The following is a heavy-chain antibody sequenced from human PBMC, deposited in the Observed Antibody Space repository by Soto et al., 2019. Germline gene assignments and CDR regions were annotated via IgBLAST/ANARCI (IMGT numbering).Heavy chain of an antibody. Sequence: PGGSLRLSCAASGLTFSSHTMNWVRQAPGKGLEWVSGISGSGTGTYYAASVKGRFTISRDNSEEAVYLQMSSLAAEDTAVYYCAKEGTLGSSWPAGDSWGQRTLVTVSS. CDR1: GLTFSSHT. CDR2: ISGSGTGT. D-gene: IGHD6-13*01. CDR3: AKEGTLGSSWPAGDS. V-gene: IGHV3-23*01. J-gene: IGHJ5*01.